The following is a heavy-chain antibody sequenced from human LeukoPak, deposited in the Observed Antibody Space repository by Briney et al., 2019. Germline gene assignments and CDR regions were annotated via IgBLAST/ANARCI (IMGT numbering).Heavy chain of an antibody. D-gene: IGHD6-6*01. CDR3: ASSIAADMDV. J-gene: IGHJ6*03. V-gene: IGHV4-59*12. CDR1: GGSISSYY. Sequence: SKTLSLTCTVSGGSISSYYWSWIRQPPGKGLEWIGYIYYSGSTNYNPSLKSRVTMSVDTSKNQFSLKLSSVTAADTAVYYCASSIAADMDVWGKGTTVTVSS. CDR2: IYYSGST.